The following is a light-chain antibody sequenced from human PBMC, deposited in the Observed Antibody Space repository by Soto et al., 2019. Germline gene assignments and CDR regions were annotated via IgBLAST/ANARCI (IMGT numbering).Light chain of an antibody. CDR1: QGISNY. CDR2: AAS. J-gene: IGKJ4*01. V-gene: IGKV1-27*01. CDR3: QKYTTVPA. Sequence: DIQMTQSPSSLSASVGDRVTITCRASQGISNYLAWYQQIPGKVPKLLISAASTLQSGVPSRFSGSGSGTDFTLTISSLQPEDVATYYCQKYTTVPAFGGATKVDI.